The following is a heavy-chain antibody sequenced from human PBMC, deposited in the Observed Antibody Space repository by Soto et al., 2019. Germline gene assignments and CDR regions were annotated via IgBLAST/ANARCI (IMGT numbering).Heavy chain of an antibody. CDR2: FDPEDGET. CDR3: ATDRGYSSSWYDLGNY. J-gene: IGHJ4*02. Sequence: ASVKVSCKVSGYTLTELSMHWVRQAPGKGLEWMGGFDPEDGETIYAQKFQGRVTMTEDTSTDTAYMELSSLRSEDTAVYYCATDRGYSSSWYDLGNYWGQGTLVTVSS. V-gene: IGHV1-24*01. CDR1: GYTLTELS. D-gene: IGHD6-13*01.